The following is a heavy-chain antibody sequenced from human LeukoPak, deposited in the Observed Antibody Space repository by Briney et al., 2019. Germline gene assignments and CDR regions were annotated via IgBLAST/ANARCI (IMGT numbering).Heavy chain of an antibody. V-gene: IGHV4-30-2*01. CDR2: IYHSGST. J-gene: IGHJ6*02. CDR1: GGSISSGGYS. D-gene: IGHD2-2*02. CDR3: ARVGVVPAAIYGMDV. Sequence: SQTLSLTCAVSGGSISSGGYSWSWIRQPPGKGLEWIGYIYHSGSTYYNPSLKSRVTISVDTSKNQFSLKLSSVTAADTAVYYCARVGVVPAAIYGMDVWGQGTTVTVSS.